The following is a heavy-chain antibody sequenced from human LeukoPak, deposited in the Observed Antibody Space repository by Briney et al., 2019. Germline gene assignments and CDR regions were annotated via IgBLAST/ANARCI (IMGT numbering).Heavy chain of an antibody. V-gene: IGHV4-59*12. CDR1: GGSISGYY. J-gene: IGHJ4*02. CDR3: ARGKRGYSSSWYDY. CDR2: MYYSGST. D-gene: IGHD6-13*01. Sequence: SESLSLTCAVSGGSISGYYWNWIRQPPGKGLEWIGYMYYSGSTDYNPSLKSRVTISVDTSKNQFSLKLSSVTAADTAVYYCARGKRGYSSSWYDYWGQGTLITVSS.